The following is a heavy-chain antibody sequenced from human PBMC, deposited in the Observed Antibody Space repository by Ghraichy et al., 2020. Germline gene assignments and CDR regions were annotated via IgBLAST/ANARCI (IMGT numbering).Heavy chain of an antibody. V-gene: IGHV3-74*01. Sequence: GGSLRLSCAASGFTFSSHSMHWVRQDPGKGLMWVSRIDPSGSVTTYADSVKGRFTVSRDNAKNTLYLQMNSLRADDTAVYYCARVGGLSLIQGFCSSPNCYTGEAWAFDIWGQGTMVTVSS. D-gene: IGHD2-2*02. CDR1: GFTFSSHS. J-gene: IGHJ3*02. CDR2: IDPSGSVT. CDR3: ARVGGLSLIQGFCSSPNCYTGEAWAFDI.